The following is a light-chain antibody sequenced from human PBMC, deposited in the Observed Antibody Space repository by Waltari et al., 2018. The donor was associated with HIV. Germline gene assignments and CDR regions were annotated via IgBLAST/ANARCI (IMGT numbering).Light chain of an antibody. CDR3: SSYRTNNTIV. CDR1: SSDVGTYNR. V-gene: IGLV2-18*02. J-gene: IGLJ1*01. Sequence: PPSVSASPGQSVTISCTGTSSDVGTYNRVSWYLQPPGTAPRIIIYEVKNRPSGVPDRFSGSKSGNTASLTISGLQAEDEADYYCSSYRTNNTIVFGTGTKVTVL. CDR2: EVK.